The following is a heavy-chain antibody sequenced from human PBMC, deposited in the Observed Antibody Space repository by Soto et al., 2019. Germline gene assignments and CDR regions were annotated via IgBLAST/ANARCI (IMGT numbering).Heavy chain of an antibody. CDR2: ISSGGGST. CDR3: AKNPPAPYHYDITGYQWYVDL. Sequence: EVQLLESGGGLVQPGGSLRLSCAASGLTFSSYAMNWVRQAPGKGLEWVSGISSGGGSTYYADSVKGRFTVSRDKSKNTLFLQMNSLRAEDTALYYCAKNPPAPYHYDITGYQWYVDLWGRGTLVTVSS. J-gene: IGHJ2*01. D-gene: IGHD3-22*01. V-gene: IGHV3-23*01. CDR1: GLTFSSYA.